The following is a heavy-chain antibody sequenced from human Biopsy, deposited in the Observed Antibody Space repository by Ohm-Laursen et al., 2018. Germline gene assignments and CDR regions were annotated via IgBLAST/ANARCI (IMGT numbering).Heavy chain of an antibody. V-gene: IGHV3-11*01. J-gene: IGHJ4*02. Sequence: GSLRLSCAASGFTFSDYYMRWIRQAPGKGLEWLSYISGSGTTIFYADSVKGRFTVSRDNAKNSLYLQMNSLTVEDTAVYYCARDGAGSYHDYWGQGTLVTVSS. CDR1: GFTFSDYY. CDR2: ISGSGTTI. D-gene: IGHD3-10*01. CDR3: ARDGAGSYHDY.